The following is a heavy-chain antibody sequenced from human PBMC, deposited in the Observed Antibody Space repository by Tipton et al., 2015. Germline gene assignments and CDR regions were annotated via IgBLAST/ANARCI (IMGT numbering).Heavy chain of an antibody. D-gene: IGHD6-13*01. J-gene: IGHJ4*02. CDR3: ARDGPYSSTWDFDY. V-gene: IGHV4-59*12. CDR2: IYYSGST. Sequence: TLSLTCTVSDGSISSYYWSWIRQPPGKGLEWIGYIYYSGSTNYNPSLKSRVTISVDKSKNQFSLKLSSVTAADTAVYYCARDGPYSSTWDFDYWGQGTLVTVSS. CDR1: DGSISSYY.